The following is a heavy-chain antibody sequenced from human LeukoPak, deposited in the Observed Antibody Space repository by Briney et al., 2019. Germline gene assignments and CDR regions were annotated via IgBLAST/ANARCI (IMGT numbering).Heavy chain of an antibody. CDR1: GFTFSRYE. CDR2: LSSSGSST. V-gene: IGHV3-23*01. J-gene: IGHJ4*02. D-gene: IGHD3-3*01. Sequence: GRPLRLSCAASGFTFSRYEMNGVRQAPGKGLEGVSYLSSSGSSTYYADSVKCRFTISRYNSKNTLYLQMNSLRAEDTAVYYCAKGTLRFLEWLFVVYWGQGTLVTVSS. CDR3: AKGTLRFLEWLFVVY.